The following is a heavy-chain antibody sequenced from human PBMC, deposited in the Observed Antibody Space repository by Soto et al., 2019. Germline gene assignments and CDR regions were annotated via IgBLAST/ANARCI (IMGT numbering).Heavy chain of an antibody. J-gene: IGHJ4*02. CDR2: IYPGDSDT. D-gene: IGHD5-12*01. CDR3: ARLGRAVWWLPTFDH. CDR1: GYSFTSYW. V-gene: IGHV5-51*01. Sequence: PGESLKISCKGSGYSFTSYWIGWVRQMPRKGLEWMGIIYPGDSDTRYSPSFQGQVTISADKSISTAYLQWSSLKASDTAMYYCARLGRAVWWLPTFDHWGQGTLVTVSS.